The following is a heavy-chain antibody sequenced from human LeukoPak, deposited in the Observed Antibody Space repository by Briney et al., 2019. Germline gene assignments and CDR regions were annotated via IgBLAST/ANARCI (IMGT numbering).Heavy chain of an antibody. CDR1: GGTFSSYA. CDR2: IIPIFGTA. CDR3: ARDSGDGYNYDYYYYMDV. Sequence: SVTVSCKASGGTFSSYAISWVRQAPGQGLEWMGGIIPIFGTANYAQKFQGRVTITTDESTSTAYMELSSLRSEDTAVYYCARDSGDGYNYDYYYYMDVWGKGTTVTVSS. J-gene: IGHJ6*03. V-gene: IGHV1-69*05. D-gene: IGHD5-24*01.